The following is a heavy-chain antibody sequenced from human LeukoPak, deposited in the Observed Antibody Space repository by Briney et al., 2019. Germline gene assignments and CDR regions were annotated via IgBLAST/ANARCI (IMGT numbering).Heavy chain of an antibody. Sequence: GGSLRLSCAASGFTFSSYSMNWVRQAPGKRLEWVSSISSSSSYIYYADSVEGRFTISRDNAKNSLYLQMNSLRAEDTAVYYCARGAVVVSPPRYFQHWGQGTLVTVSS. CDR2: ISSSSSYI. D-gene: IGHD3-22*01. V-gene: IGHV3-21*01. J-gene: IGHJ1*01. CDR1: GFTFSSYS. CDR3: ARGAVVVSPPRYFQH.